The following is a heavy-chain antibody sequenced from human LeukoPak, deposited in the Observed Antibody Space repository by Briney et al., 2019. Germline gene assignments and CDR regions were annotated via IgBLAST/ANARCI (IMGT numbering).Heavy chain of an antibody. J-gene: IGHJ6*03. Sequence: ASETLSLTCTVFGGSINTYYWSWIRQSPGKGLEFIGYIYSSGSTDYNPSLKRRVVISIDTSKRQFSLKMNSVTAADTAVYYCARRGTPYYYYYMDVWGKGTTVTVSS. V-gene: IGHV4-59*08. CDR3: ARRGTPYYYYYMDV. CDR1: GGSINTYY. D-gene: IGHD3-16*01. CDR2: IYSSGST.